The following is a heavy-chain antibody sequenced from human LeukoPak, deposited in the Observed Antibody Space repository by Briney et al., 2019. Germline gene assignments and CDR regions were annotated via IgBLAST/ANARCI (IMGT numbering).Heavy chain of an antibody. CDR2: IYYSGST. D-gene: IGHD2-2*01. J-gene: IGHJ4*02. V-gene: IGHV4-31*03. CDR1: GGSISSGGYY. CDR3: ARAGSQVVPAALVRSSRSPLDY. Sequence: PSETLSLTCTVSGGSISSGGYYWSWIRQHPGKGLEWIGYIYYSGSTYYNPSLKSRVTISVDTSKNQFSLKLSSVTAADTAVYYCARAGSQVVPAALVRSSRSPLDYWGQGTLVTVSS.